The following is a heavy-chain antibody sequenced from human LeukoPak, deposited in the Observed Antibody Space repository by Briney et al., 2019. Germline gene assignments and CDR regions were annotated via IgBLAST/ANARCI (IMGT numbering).Heavy chain of an antibody. D-gene: IGHD1-26*01. V-gene: IGHV3-33*01. CDR2: IWYDGSNK. J-gene: IGHJ3*02. CDR3: ARDSIVGATTFPHI. Sequence: GGSLRLSCAASGFTFSSYGMHWVCQAPGKGLEWVAVIWYDGSNKYYADSVKGRFTISRDNSKNTLYLQMNSLRAEDTAVYYCARDSIVGATTFPHIWGQGTMVTVSS. CDR1: GFTFSSYG.